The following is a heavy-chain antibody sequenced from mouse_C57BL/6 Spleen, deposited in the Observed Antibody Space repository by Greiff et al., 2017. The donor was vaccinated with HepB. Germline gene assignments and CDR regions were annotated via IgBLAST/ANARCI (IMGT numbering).Heavy chain of an antibody. D-gene: IGHD1-1*01. J-gene: IGHJ1*03. Sequence: VQLQQPGAELVMPGASVKLSCKASGYTFTSYWMHWVKQRPGQGLEWIGEIDPSDSYTNYNQKFKGKSTLTVDKSSSTAYMQLSSLTSEDSAVYYCARRLRSYFDVWGTGTTVTVSS. CDR1: GYTFTSYW. V-gene: IGHV1-69*01. CDR2: IDPSDSYT. CDR3: ARRLRSYFDV.